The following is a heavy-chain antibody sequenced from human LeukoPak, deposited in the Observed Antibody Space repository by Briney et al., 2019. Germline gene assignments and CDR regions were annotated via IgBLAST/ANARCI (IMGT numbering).Heavy chain of an antibody. Sequence: ASVKVSCKASGYTFSTHWMHWVRQAPGQGLEWMGIINPSGGFTSYVQKFQGRVTVTRDMSTSTVYMELSNLRSEDTAVYYCARDQSGEWELLSGWWFDPWGQGTLVTVSS. J-gene: IGHJ5*02. D-gene: IGHD1-26*01. CDR1: GYTFSTHW. CDR2: INPSGGFT. V-gene: IGHV1-46*01. CDR3: ARDQSGEWELLSGWWFDP.